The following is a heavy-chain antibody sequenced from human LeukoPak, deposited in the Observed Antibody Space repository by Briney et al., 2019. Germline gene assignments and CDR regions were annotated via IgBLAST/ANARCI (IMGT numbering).Heavy chain of an antibody. D-gene: IGHD4-17*01. CDR1: GFTFSSYG. Sequence: GRSLRLSCAASGFTFSSYGMHWVRQAPGKGLEWVAVIWYDGSNKYYADSVKGRLTISRDNSKNTLYLQMNSLRAEDTAVYYCARDSRAYGDYAFYFDYWGQGTLVTVSS. CDR2: IWYDGSNK. V-gene: IGHV3-33*01. CDR3: ARDSRAYGDYAFYFDY. J-gene: IGHJ4*02.